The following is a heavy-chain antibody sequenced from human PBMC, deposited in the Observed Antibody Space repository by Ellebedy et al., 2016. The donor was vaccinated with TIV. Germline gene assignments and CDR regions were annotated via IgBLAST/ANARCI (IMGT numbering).Heavy chain of an antibody. CDR2: IKEDGSDE. V-gene: IGHV3-7*03. D-gene: IGHD1-7*01. CDR1: GFTFSLNW. Sequence: PGGSLRLSCAASGFTFSLNWMYWVRQAPGKGLERVANIKEDGSDEYYVDSVKGRFTISRDNAKNSLYLQMNSLRAEDTAVYYCVRDLHWIYVDWGQGTLVTVSS. CDR3: VRDLHWIYVD. J-gene: IGHJ4*02.